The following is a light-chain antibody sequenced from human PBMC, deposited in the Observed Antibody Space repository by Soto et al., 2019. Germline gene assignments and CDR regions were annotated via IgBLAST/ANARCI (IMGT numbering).Light chain of an antibody. J-gene: IGKJ2*01. V-gene: IGKV3-20*01. Sequence: EIVLTQSPGTLSLSPGERATLSCRASQSVSSTYIAWYLLKPGQAPRLLIYGASTRATGIPDRFSGSGSGTDFPLTISRLEPEDFAVYYCQHYGSSPPMYTFGQGTNLEIK. CDR1: QSVSSTY. CDR2: GAS. CDR3: QHYGSSPPMYT.